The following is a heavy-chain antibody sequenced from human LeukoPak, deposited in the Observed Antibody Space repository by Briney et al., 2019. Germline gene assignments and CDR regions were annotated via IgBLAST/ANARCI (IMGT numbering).Heavy chain of an antibody. CDR1: GYSFTSYW. Sequence: GESLKISCKGSGYSFTSYWIGWVRQMPGKGLEWMGIIYPGDSDTRYNPSFQGQVTISADKSISTAYLQWSSLKASDTAMYYCARLGGSYYLPYYFDYWGQGTLVTVSS. D-gene: IGHD1-26*01. J-gene: IGHJ4*02. CDR3: ARLGGSYYLPYYFDY. CDR2: IYPGDSDT. V-gene: IGHV5-51*01.